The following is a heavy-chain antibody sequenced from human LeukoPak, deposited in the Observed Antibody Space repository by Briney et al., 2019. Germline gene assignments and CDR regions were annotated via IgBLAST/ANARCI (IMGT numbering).Heavy chain of an antibody. V-gene: IGHV1-2*02. CDR1: GYTFTGYY. Sequence: ASVKVSCKASGYTFTGYYMHWVRQAPGQGLEWMGWINPNSGGTNYAQKFQGRVTMTRDTSISTAYMELSRLRSDDTAVYYCARGEAETYYYDSSGYSPFDYWGQGTLVTVSS. D-gene: IGHD3-22*01. J-gene: IGHJ4*02. CDR3: ARGEAETYYYDSSGYSPFDY. CDR2: INPNSGGT.